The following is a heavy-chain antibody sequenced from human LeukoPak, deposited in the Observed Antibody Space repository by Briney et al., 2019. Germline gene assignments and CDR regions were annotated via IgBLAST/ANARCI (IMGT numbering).Heavy chain of an antibody. D-gene: IGHD6-6*01. Sequence: SETLSLTCAVYGGSFSGYYWSWIRQPPGKGLEWIGEINHSGSTNYNPSLKSRVTISVDTSKNQFSLKLSSVTAADTAVYYCAREESSIAARRSRYYFDYWGQGTLVTVSS. CDR1: GGSFSGYY. V-gene: IGHV4-34*01. CDR2: INHSGST. J-gene: IGHJ4*02. CDR3: AREESSIAARRSRYYFDY.